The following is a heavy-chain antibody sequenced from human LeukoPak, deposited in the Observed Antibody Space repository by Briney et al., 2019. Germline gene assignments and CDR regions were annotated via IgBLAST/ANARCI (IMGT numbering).Heavy chain of an antibody. CDR3: ARSSGWFPDDAFDI. Sequence: GGSLRLSCAASGFTFSTYTMNWIRQAPGKGLEWVSYISSSGSTIYYADSVKGRFTISRDNAKNSLYLQMNSLRAEDTAVYYCARSSGWFPDDAFDIWGQGTMVTVSS. D-gene: IGHD6-19*01. V-gene: IGHV3-48*04. CDR2: ISSSGSTI. J-gene: IGHJ3*02. CDR1: GFTFSTYT.